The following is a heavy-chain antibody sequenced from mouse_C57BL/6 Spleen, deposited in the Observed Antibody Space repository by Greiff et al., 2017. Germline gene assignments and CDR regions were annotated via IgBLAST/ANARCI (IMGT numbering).Heavy chain of an antibody. D-gene: IGHD4-1*01. CDR1: GYTFTDYN. CDR2: INPNNGGT. CDR3: ASGGLGPYYYAMDY. V-gene: IGHV1-18*01. Sequence: VQLKQSGPELVKPGASVKIPCKASGYTFTDYNMDWVKQSHGKSLEWIGDINPNNGGTIYNQKFKGKATLTVDKSSSTAYMELRSLTSEDTAVYYCASGGLGPYYYAMDYWGQGTSVTVSA. J-gene: IGHJ4*01.